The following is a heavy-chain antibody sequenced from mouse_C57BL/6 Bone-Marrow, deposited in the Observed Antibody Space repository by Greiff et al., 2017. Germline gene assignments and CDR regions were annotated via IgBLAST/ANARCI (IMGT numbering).Heavy chain of an antibody. CDR2: IYPGSGST. D-gene: IGHD2-5*01. J-gene: IGHJ1*03. Sequence: QVHVKQPGAELVKPGASVKMSCKASGYTFTSYWITWVKQRPGQGLEWIGDIYPGSGSTNYNEKFKSKATLTVDTSSSTAYMQLSRLTSEDSAVYYCAIPYYSNFWYFDVWGTGTTVTVSS. V-gene: IGHV1-55*01. CDR1: GYTFTSYW. CDR3: AIPYYSNFWYFDV.